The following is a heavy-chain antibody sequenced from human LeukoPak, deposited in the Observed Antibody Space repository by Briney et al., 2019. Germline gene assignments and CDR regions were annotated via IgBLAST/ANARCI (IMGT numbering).Heavy chain of an antibody. CDR1: GFTFSSYA. J-gene: IGHJ4*02. D-gene: IGHD4-17*01. CDR3: AKDFRGYGDYYFDY. V-gene: IGHV3-23*01. Sequence: GGSLRLSCAASGFTFSSYAMSWVRQAPGKGLEWVSAISGSGGSTYYADSVKGRFTISRDNSKNTLCLQMNSLRAEDTAVYYCAKDFRGYGDYYFDYWGQGTLVTVSS. CDR2: ISGSGGST.